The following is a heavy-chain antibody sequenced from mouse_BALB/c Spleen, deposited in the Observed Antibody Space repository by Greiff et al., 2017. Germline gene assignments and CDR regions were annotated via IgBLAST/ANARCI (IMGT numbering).Heavy chain of an antibody. CDR1: GFTFSSYG. CDR2: ISSGGSYT. V-gene: IGHV5-6*01. Sequence: EVKVVESGGDLVKPGGSLKLSCAASGFTFSSYGMSWVRQTPDKRLEWVATISSGGSYTYYPDSVKWRFTISRDNAKNTLYLQMSSLKSEDTAMYYCARQGSYGAMDYWGQGTSVTVSS. D-gene: IGHD1-1*02. J-gene: IGHJ4*01. CDR3: ARQGSYGAMDY.